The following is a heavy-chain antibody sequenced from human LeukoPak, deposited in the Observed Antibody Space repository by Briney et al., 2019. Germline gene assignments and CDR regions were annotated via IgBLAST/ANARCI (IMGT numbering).Heavy chain of an antibody. CDR3: ARNQEGFDY. CDR1: GYTFTSNY. Sequence: ASVKVSCKASGYTFTSNYIHWVRQAPGQGLEWMGMIYPRDGSTSYAQKFQGRVTVTRDTSTSTVHMELSGLRSEDTAVYYCARNQEGFDYWGRGTLVTVSS. CDR2: IYPRDGST. V-gene: IGHV1-46*01. J-gene: IGHJ4*02.